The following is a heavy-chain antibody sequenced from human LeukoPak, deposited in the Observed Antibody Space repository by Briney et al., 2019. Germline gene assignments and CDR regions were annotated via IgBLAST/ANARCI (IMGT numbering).Heavy chain of an antibody. CDR3: AKAWGYYYDSSGYYGHFDY. Sequence: GGSLRLSCAASGFTFSSYAMHWVRQAPGKGLEWVAVISYDGSNKYYADSVKGRFTISRDNSKNTLYLQMNSLRAEDTAVYYCAKAWGYYYDSSGYYGHFDYWGQGTLVTVSS. J-gene: IGHJ4*02. CDR1: GFTFSSYA. CDR2: ISYDGSNK. D-gene: IGHD3-22*01. V-gene: IGHV3-30-3*01.